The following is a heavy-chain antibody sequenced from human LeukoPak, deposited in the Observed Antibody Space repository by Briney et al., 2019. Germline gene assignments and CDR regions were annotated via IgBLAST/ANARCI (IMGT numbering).Heavy chain of an antibody. CDR3: ARVLGRGNSYYYYYYYYMDV. CDR1: GYTFTGYY. D-gene: IGHD4-23*01. J-gene: IGHJ6*03. CDR2: INPNSGGT. Sequence: ASVKVSCKASGYTFTGYYIHWVRQAPAPGLEWMGWINPNSGGTNYAQKLQGRVTMTSDTSISTAYMELSRLRSDDTAVYYCARVLGRGNSYYYYYYYYMDVWGKGTTVTVSS. V-gene: IGHV1-2*02.